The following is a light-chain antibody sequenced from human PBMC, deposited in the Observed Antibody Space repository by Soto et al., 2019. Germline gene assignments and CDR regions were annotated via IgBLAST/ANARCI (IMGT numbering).Light chain of an antibody. CDR3: QQYGSSPPT. V-gene: IGKV3-20*01. Sequence: EILLTQSPGTLALSPRDRATRSCRASQSITYGYLAWYQHKPGQAPRLLIFGPSSRASGIPDRFSGGGSGTDFSLTISRLEPEDFVVYFCQQYGSSPPTFGQGTKVDIK. CDR1: QSITYGY. CDR2: GPS. J-gene: IGKJ1*01.